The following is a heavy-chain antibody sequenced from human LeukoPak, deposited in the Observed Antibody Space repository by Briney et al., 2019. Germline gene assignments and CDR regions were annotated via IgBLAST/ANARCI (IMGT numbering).Heavy chain of an antibody. D-gene: IGHD3-22*01. V-gene: IGHV3-7*03. J-gene: IGHJ4*02. CDR2: INQLGSQK. CDR1: GFTFRGYW. CDR3: AKEVLVVIESYFDS. Sequence: GGSLRLSCAPSGFTFRGYWMSWVRQAPGKGLEWVANINQLGSQKFYVDSVKGRFTISRDNAENSLFLQMSSLRAEDTAIYYCAKEVLVVIESYFDSWGQGTLVTVSS.